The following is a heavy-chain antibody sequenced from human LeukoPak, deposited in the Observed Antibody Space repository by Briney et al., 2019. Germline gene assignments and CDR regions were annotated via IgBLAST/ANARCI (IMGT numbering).Heavy chain of an antibody. CDR3: ARGYCSGGSCFYY. CDR2: INWNGGST. CDR1: GFTVSGDY. V-gene: IGHV3-20*04. D-gene: IGHD2-15*01. Sequence: GGSLRLSCAVSGFTVSGDYMSWVRQAPGKGLEWVSGINWNGGSTGYADSVKGRFTISRDNAKNSLYLQMNSLRAEDTALYYCARGYCSGGSCFYYWGQGTLVTVSS. J-gene: IGHJ4*02.